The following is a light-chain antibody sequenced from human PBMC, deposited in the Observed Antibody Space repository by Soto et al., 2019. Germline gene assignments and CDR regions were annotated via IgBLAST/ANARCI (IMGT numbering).Light chain of an antibody. CDR3: QQYNSYST. J-gene: IGKJ3*01. V-gene: IGKV1-5*01. CDR2: DAS. CDR1: QGIRSW. Sequence: DIQMTQSSSTLSASVGDIVTVTCRASQGIRSWLAWYQQKPGKAPKLLIYDASSLESGVPSRFSGSGSGTEFTLTISSLQPDDFATYYCQQYNSYSTFGPGTKVDI.